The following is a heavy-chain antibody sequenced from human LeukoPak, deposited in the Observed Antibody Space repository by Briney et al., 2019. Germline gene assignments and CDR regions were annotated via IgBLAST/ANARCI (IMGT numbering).Heavy chain of an antibody. V-gene: IGHV3-23*01. CDR1: GFTFSSYA. CDR3: AKSHLTGTDYYYYGMDV. CDR2: ISGSGGST. Sequence: SGGSLRLSCAASGFTFSSYAMSWVRQAPGKGLEWVSAISGSGGSTYYADSVKGRFTNSRDNSKNTLYLQMNSLRAEDTAVYYCAKSHLTGTDYYYYGMDVWGQGTTVTVSS. J-gene: IGHJ6*02. D-gene: IGHD1-7*01.